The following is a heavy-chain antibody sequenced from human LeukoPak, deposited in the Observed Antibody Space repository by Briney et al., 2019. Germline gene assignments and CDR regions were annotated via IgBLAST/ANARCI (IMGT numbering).Heavy chain of an antibody. D-gene: IGHD3-3*01. V-gene: IGHV3-21*01. CDR2: ISSISDYI. J-gene: IGHJ4*02. Sequence: GGSLRLSCAASGFTFSSYSMNWVRQAPGRGLEWVSSISSISDYIYYADSVKGRFTISRDNAKSSLHLQMNSLRGEDTAVYYCARVRSKSDFDYWGQGTLVTVSS. CDR3: ARVRSKSDFDY. CDR1: GFTFSSYS.